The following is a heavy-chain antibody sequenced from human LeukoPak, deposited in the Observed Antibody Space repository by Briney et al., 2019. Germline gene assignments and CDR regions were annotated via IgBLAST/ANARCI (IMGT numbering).Heavy chain of an antibody. J-gene: IGHJ4*02. Sequence: ASVKVTCKASVYTFTDYYMHWVRQAPGQGLGWMGWINPNSGGTNYAQKFQGRVTMTRDTSISTAYMELSRLRSDDTAVYYCARDYEKRFDYWGQGTLVTVSS. D-gene: IGHD3-3*01. CDR3: ARDYEKRFDY. CDR2: INPNSGGT. V-gene: IGHV1-2*02. CDR1: VYTFTDYY.